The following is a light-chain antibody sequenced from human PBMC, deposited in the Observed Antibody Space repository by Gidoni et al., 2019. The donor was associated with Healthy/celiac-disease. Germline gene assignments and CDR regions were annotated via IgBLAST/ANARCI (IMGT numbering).Light chain of an antibody. Sequence: DIQMTQSPSSLSASVGDRVTITCQASQDISNYLNWYQLKPGKAPKLLIYDASDLGTGVPSRFSGSGSGTDFTFTISSLQPEDIATYYCQQYDNLPYTFGQGTRLEIK. CDR2: DAS. CDR3: QQYDNLPYT. J-gene: IGKJ2*01. CDR1: QDISNY. V-gene: IGKV1-33*01.